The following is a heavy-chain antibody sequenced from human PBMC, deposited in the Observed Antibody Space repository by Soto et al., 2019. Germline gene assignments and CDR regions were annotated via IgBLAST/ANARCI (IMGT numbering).Heavy chain of an antibody. D-gene: IGHD3-22*01. CDR1: GYSFAGYW. J-gene: IGHJ4*02. Sequence: PGASLKISCKGSGYSFAGYWMTWVPQKPGKGLEWMWRIDPSDSQTYYSPSFRGHVTISATKSITTVFLQWSSLRASDTAMYYCARRIYDSDTGPNFQYYFDSWGQGTPVTVSS. CDR3: ARRIYDSDTGPNFQYYFDS. CDR2: IDPSDSQT. V-gene: IGHV5-10-1*01.